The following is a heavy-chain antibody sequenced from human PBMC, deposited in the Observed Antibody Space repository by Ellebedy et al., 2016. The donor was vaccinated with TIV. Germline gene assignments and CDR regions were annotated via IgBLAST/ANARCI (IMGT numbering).Heavy chain of an antibody. CDR2: TYSGGVT. J-gene: IGHJ4*02. CDR3: ARGVRDIWGFYFDS. D-gene: IGHD3-16*01. Sequence: GESLKISCAASGLTVGSNYMSWVRPTPGKGLEWVSRTYSGGVTYYSDSVRGRFTVSTDKSKSTLELKMDRLTVEDAAVYYCARGVRDIWGFYFDSWGQGIRVTVSS. V-gene: IGHV3-53*01. CDR1: GLTVGSNY.